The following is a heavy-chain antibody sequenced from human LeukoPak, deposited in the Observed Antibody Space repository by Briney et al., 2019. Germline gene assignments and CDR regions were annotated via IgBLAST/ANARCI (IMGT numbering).Heavy chain of an antibody. D-gene: IGHD6-13*01. CDR3: ARASLRAGSDWYFDL. CDR2: IKSDGSST. V-gene: IGHV3-74*01. CDR1: GFTFSSYW. Sequence: GGSLRLSCAASGFTFSSYWMHWVRHAPGKGLVWVSGIKSDGSSTTYADSVKGRFTISRDNAKNTLYLQVNSLRAEDTAVFYCARASLRAGSDWYFDLWGRGTLVTVSS. J-gene: IGHJ2*01.